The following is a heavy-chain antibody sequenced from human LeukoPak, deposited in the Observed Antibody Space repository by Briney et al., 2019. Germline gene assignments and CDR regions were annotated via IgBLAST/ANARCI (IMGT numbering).Heavy chain of an antibody. J-gene: IGHJ4*02. CDR3: ARREFYDYVWGSYRRRKGFDY. Sequence: SETLSLTCTVSGGSISSSSYYWGWIRQPPGKGLEWIGSFYYSGSTNYNPSLKSRVTISVDTSKNQFSLKLSSVTAADTAVYYCARREFYDYVWGSYRRRKGFDYWGQGTLVTVSS. D-gene: IGHD3-16*02. CDR1: GGSISSSSYY. CDR2: FYYSGST. V-gene: IGHV4-39*07.